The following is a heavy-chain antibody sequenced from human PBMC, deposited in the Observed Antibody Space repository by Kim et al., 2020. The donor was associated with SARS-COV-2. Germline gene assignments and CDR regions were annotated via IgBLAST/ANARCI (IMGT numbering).Heavy chain of an antibody. CDR1: GYTFTSYA. Sequence: ASVKVSCKASGYTFTSYAMHWVRQAPGQRLEWMGWINAGNGNTKYSQKFQGRVTITRDTSASTAYMELSSLRSEDTAVYYCARRGYSGYEDIDYFDYWGQGILVTVSS. CDR3: ARRGYSGYEDIDYFDY. J-gene: IGHJ4*02. CDR2: INAGNGNT. D-gene: IGHD5-12*01. V-gene: IGHV1-3*01.